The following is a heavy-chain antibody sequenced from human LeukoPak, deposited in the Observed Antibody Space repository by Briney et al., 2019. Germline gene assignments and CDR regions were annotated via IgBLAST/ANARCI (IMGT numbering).Heavy chain of an antibody. CDR3: ARDRELHGYYMDV. V-gene: IGHV4-30-4*08. CDR2: IYYSGST. Sequence: PSETLSLTCTVSGGSISSGDYYWSWIRQPPGKGLEWIGYIYYSGSTYYNPSLKSRVTISVDTSKNQFSLKLSSVTAADTAVYYCARDRELHGYYMDVWGKGTTVTVSS. D-gene: IGHD1-26*01. CDR1: GGSISSGDYY. J-gene: IGHJ6*03.